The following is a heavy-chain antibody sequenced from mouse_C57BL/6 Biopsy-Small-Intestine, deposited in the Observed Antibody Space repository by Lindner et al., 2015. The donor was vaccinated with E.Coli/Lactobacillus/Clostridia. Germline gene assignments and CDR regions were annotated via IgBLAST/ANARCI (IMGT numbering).Heavy chain of an antibody. V-gene: IGHV1-18*01. J-gene: IGHJ4*01. D-gene: IGHD6-1*01. Sequence: SVKVSCKASGYTFSDYYLHWVRQARGRGLEWMGWIRPKTGDTNYAQMFQGRVTITRDTSISTAYMELSSLTTDDTAVYYCARRRYASAPFDFWGQGTLVTVSS. CDR2: IRPKTGDT. CDR3: ARRRYASAPFDF. CDR1: GYTFSDYY.